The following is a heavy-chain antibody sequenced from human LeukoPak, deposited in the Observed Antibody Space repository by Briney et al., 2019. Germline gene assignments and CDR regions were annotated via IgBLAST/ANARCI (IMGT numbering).Heavy chain of an antibody. D-gene: IGHD3-3*01. CDR1: GFTFSSYA. Sequence: GSLRLSCAASGFTFSSYAMHWVRQAPGKGLEWVAVISYDGSNKYYADSVKGRFTISRDNSKNTLYLQMNSLRAEDTAVYYCARREWLKLGLDYWGQGTLVTVSS. J-gene: IGHJ4*02. CDR2: ISYDGSNK. V-gene: IGHV3-30-3*01. CDR3: ARREWLKLGLDY.